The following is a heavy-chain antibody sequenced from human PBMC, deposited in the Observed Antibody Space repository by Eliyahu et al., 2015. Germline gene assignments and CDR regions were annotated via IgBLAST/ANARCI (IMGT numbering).Heavy chain of an antibody. CDR1: GXSXSXGGYY. J-gene: IGHJ4*02. CDR2: IYYSGST. CDR3: ATCEYSGRENTFDY. D-gene: IGHD5-12*01. Sequence: QVQLQESGPGLVKPSQTLSLXXTFSGXSXSXGGYYWSWIRQDPGKGLEWSGCIYYSGSTYYNPSLKSRVTISVDTSKNQFSLKLSSVTAADTAVYYCATCEYSGRENTFDYWGQGTLVTVSS. V-gene: IGHV4-31*03.